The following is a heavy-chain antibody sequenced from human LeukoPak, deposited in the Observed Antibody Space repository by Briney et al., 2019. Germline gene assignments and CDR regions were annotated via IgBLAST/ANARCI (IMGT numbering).Heavy chain of an antibody. J-gene: IGHJ6*03. D-gene: IGHD6-6*01. CDR1: GGTFSSYA. CDR2: IIPIFGTA. V-gene: IGHV1-69*05. CDR3: ARDKVEYRSSSGYYYYMDV. Sequence: GASVKVSCKASGGTFSSYAISWVRQAPGQGLEWMGGIIPIFGTANYAQKFQGRVTITTDESTSTAYMELSSLRSEDTAVYYCARDKVEYRSSSGYYYYMDVWGKGTTVTVSS.